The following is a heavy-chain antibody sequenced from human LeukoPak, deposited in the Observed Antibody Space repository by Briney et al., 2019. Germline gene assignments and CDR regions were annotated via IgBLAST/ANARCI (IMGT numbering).Heavy chain of an antibody. CDR1: GFTFSSYA. V-gene: IGHV3-64*01. D-gene: IGHD3-22*01. CDR2: ISSNGGST. J-gene: IGHJ4*02. CDR3: AGGGPYYYDSSGSYY. Sequence: PGGSLRLSCAASGFTFSSYAMHWVRQAPGKGLEYVSAISSNGGSTCYANSVKGRFTISRDNSKNTLYLQMGSLRAEDMAVYYCAGGGPYYYDSSGSYYWGQGTLVTVSS.